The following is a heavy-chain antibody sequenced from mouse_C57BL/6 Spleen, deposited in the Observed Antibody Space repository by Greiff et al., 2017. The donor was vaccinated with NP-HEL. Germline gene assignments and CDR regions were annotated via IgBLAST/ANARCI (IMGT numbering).Heavy chain of an antibody. CDR1: GYSITSGYY. CDR3: ARVDYYGKRYYAMDY. V-gene: IGHV3-6*01. CDR2: ISYDGSN. J-gene: IGHJ4*01. D-gene: IGHD2-1*01. Sequence: EVQLQQSGPGLVKPSQSLSLTCSVTGYSITSGYYWNWIRQFPGNKLEWMGYISYDGSNNYNPSLKNRISITRDTSKNQFFLKLNSVTTEDTATYYCARVDYYGKRYYAMDYWGQGTSVTVSS.